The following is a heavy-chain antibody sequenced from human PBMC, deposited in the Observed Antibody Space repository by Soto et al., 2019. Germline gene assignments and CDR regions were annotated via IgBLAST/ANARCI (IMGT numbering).Heavy chain of an antibody. CDR3: ARVKGTAEYFQH. CDR2: INPFDGST. CDR1: GYIFTSYY. V-gene: IGHV1-46*01. Sequence: ASVKVSCKASGYIFTSYYIHWVRQAPGQGLEWMGWINPFDGSTKYAQRLQGRVTMTTDTSTSTVYMEVRSLRSEDTAVYYCARVKGTAEYFQHWGQGTLVTVSS. J-gene: IGHJ1*01.